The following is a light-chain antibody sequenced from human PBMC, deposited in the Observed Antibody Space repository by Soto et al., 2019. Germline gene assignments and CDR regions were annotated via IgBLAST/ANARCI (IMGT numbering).Light chain of an antibody. V-gene: IGKV3-20*01. CDR1: QSVSSNY. J-gene: IGKJ2*01. Sequence: ETVLTQSPGTLSLSPGERATLSCRASQSVSSNYLAWYQQKPGQAPRLLIYIASRRATGIPDRFSGSGSGTDFTLTISRLEPEDFGVYYCQQYGNAPYTFGQGTKLEIK. CDR3: QQYGNAPYT. CDR2: IAS.